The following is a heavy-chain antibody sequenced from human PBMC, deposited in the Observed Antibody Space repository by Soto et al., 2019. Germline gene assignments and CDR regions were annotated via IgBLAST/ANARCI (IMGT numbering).Heavy chain of an antibody. V-gene: IGHV3-13*05. CDR2: ISAAGDP. Sequence: EVQLVESGGGLVQPGGSLRLSCEASGFTFRNYDMNWVRQGTGKGLEWVSGISAAGDPDYADSVEGRFTISRENAQNSSFLPMNSLRVGDTAVYYCASTDRDFYGLDVWGQGTTVIVSS. CDR3: ASTDRDFYGLDV. J-gene: IGHJ6*02. CDR1: GFTFRNYD.